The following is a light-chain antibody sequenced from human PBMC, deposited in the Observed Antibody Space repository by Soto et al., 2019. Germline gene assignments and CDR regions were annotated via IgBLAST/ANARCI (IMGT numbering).Light chain of an antibody. CDR2: GAS. V-gene: IGKV3-20*01. J-gene: IGKJ1*01. CDR3: QQYGSSPPRT. Sequence: DIVLRQSPGILSLSPGERATLSCGASQSVSNDFLAWYQHKPGQATRLLIYGASTRANDVPDRFSGSGSGADFTLSVSRLEPEDFSVYDCQQYGSSPPRTFGQGTQVDIK. CDR1: QSVSNDF.